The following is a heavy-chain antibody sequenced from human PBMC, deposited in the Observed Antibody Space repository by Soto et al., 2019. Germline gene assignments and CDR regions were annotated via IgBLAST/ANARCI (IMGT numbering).Heavy chain of an antibody. D-gene: IGHD4-17*01. J-gene: IGHJ3*02. Sequence: EVQLVESGGGLVKPGGSLRLSCAASGFTFSSYSMNWVRQAPGKGLEWVSSISSSSSYIYYADSVKGRFTISRDNAKNSLYLQMNSLRAEDTAVYYCARFFGPRMTTVTVGAFDIWGRGTMVTVSS. CDR1: GFTFSSYS. CDR2: ISSSSSYI. CDR3: ARFFGPRMTTVTVGAFDI. V-gene: IGHV3-21*01.